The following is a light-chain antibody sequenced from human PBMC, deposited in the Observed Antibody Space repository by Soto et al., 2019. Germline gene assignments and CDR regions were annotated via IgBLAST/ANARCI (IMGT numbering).Light chain of an antibody. CDR1: QSVRSNF. V-gene: IGKV3-20*01. CDR2: DAS. Sequence: IVFTQSPGTLSLSPGERATLSCRASQSVRSNFLAWYRQKPGHAPRLLMHDASSRATGISDRLSGSGSGTDFTLTISRLEPEDFTVYYCQQYGSSPLPFGGGTKVDIK. CDR3: QQYGSSPLP. J-gene: IGKJ4*01.